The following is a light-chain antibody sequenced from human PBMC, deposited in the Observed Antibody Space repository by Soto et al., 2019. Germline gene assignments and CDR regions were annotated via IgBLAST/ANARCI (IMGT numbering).Light chain of an antibody. V-gene: IGLV1-44*01. CDR3: AAWDDSLNGYV. J-gene: IGLJ1*01. Sequence: QSVLTPPPSASGTPGQRVTISCSGSSSNIGNKSVNWYQQLPGTAPKLLIYSNDRRPSGVPDRFSGSKSGTSASLAISGLQSEDEADYYCAAWDDSLNGYVFGTGTKVTVL. CDR1: SSNIGNKS. CDR2: SND.